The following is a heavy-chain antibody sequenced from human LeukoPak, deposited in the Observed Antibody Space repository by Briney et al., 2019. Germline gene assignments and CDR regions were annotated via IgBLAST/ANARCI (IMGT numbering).Heavy chain of an antibody. CDR2: MNPNSGNT. V-gene: IGHV1-8*01. Sequence: ASVKVSCKASGYTFTSYDINWVRQAPGQGLEWMGWMNPNSGNTGYAQKFQGRVTMTRNTSISTAYMELSSLRSEDTAVYYCARGPPYCSGGSCYSGYWGQGTLVTVSS. CDR1: GYTFTSYD. D-gene: IGHD2-15*01. J-gene: IGHJ4*02. CDR3: ARGPPYCSGGSCYSGY.